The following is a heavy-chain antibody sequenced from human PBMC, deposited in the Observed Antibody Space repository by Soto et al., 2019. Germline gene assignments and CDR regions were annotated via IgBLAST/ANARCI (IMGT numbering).Heavy chain of an antibody. CDR3: ARDRCSSTSCYLGGGYGMDV. CDR2: ISAYNGNT. Sequence: ASVKVSCKASGYTFTSYGISWVRQAPGQGLEWMGWISAYNGNTTYAQKLQGRVTMTTDTSTSTAYMELRSLRSDDTAVYYCARDRCSSTSCYLGGGYGMDVWGQGTTVTVS. D-gene: IGHD2-2*01. V-gene: IGHV1-18*04. J-gene: IGHJ6*02. CDR1: GYTFTSYG.